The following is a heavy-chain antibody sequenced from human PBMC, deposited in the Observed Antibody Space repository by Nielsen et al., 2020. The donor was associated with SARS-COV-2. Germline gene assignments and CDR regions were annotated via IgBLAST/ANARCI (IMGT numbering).Heavy chain of an antibody. J-gene: IGHJ3*02. D-gene: IGHD4-17*01. V-gene: IGHV3-30*02. CDR1: GFTFSSYG. Sequence: GESLKISCAASGFTFSSYGMHWVRQAPGKGLEWVAFIRYDGSNKYYADSVKGRFTISRDNAKNSLYLQMNSLRAEDTAVYYCAKHTDYGDDAFDIWGQGTMVTVSS. CDR3: AKHTDYGDDAFDI. CDR2: IRYDGSNK.